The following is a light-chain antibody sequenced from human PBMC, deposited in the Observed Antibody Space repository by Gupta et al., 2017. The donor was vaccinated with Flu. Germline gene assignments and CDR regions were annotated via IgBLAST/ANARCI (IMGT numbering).Light chain of an antibody. J-gene: IGLJ2*01. CDR2: YSD. CDR3: AAWDATLGGRVV. CDR1: ITDIGSSS. V-gene: IGLV1-47*01. Sequence: QSVLTQPPSASGTPGQRVTVSLSGSITDIGSSSVYWYQQVPGMAPKLLIYYSDPRPSGVLYRFSGAKSGTSASLAISALRSEEEADYYCAAWDATLGGRVVFGGGTKLTVL.